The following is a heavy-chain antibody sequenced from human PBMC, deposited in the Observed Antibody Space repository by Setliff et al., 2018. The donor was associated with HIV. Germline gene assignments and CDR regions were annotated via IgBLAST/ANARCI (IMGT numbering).Heavy chain of an antibody. CDR2: IIPIFGTA. J-gene: IGHJ4*02. D-gene: IGHD1-26*01. CDR1: GYTFTTYG. CDR3: ARARWELPRVMENSHFDY. V-gene: IGHV1-69*05. Sequence: ASVKVSCKPSGYTFTTYGLSWVRQAPGQGLEWMGGIIPIFGTANYAQKFQGRVTITTDESTSTAYMELRSLRSDDTAVYYCARARWELPRVMENSHFDYWGQGTLVTVSS.